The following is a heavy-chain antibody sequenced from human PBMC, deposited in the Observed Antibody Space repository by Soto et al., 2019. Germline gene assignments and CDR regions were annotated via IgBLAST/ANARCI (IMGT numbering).Heavy chain of an antibody. Sequence: FGPTLVNPTQTLTLTCTCSGFSLSTSGMRVSWIRQPPGKALEWLALLDPHDDKYYSPSLKPRLTISQNTSKNQVDSTMTKVDPVDIATYYCARIPHYGSGLRVYIDYQGPITTVAVCS. V-gene: IGHV2-70*01. CDR1: GFSLSTSGMR. CDR2: LDPHDDK. CDR3: ARIPHYGSGLRVYIDY. J-gene: IGHJ4*02. D-gene: IGHD3-10*01.